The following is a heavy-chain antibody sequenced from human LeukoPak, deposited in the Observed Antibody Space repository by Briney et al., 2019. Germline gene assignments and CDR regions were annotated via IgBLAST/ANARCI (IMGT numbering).Heavy chain of an antibody. Sequence: GGSLRLSCAASGFIFSDYSMNWVRQAPGKGLQWVSSISSNGRYIYYAESVKGRFTVSRDNAENSLYLQMNSLRAEDTAVYYCARTYSSSFLDYWGQGTLVTVSS. CDR3: ARTYSSSFLDY. J-gene: IGHJ4*02. V-gene: IGHV3-21*04. CDR2: ISSNGRYI. D-gene: IGHD6-6*01. CDR1: GFIFSDYS.